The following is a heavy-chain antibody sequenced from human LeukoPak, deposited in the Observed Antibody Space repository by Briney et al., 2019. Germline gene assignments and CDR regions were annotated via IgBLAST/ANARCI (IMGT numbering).Heavy chain of an antibody. CDR2: IYTSGST. CDR3: ARDNRRRATMTSGGGYFDY. J-gene: IGHJ4*02. Sequence: PSETLSLTCTVSGGSISSGSYYWSWIRQPAGKGLEWIGRIYTSGSTNYNPSLKSRVTISVHTSKNQFSLKLSSVTAADTAVYYCARDNRRRATMTSGGGYFDYWGQGTLVTVSS. D-gene: IGHD5-12*01. CDR1: GGSISSGSYY. V-gene: IGHV4-61*02.